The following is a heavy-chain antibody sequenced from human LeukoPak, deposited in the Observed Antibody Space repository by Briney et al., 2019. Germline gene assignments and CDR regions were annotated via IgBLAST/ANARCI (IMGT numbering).Heavy chain of an antibody. CDR2: IYPGDSDT. CDR1: GYSFTSYW. J-gene: IGHJ6*02. CDR3: ARFSGCGGDCYRYYYGMDV. Sequence: GESLKISCKGSGYSFTSYWIGWVRQMPGKGLEWMGIIYPGDSDTRYSPSFQGQVTISADKSISTAYLQWSSLKASDTAMYYCARFSGCGGDCYRYYYGMDVWGQGTTVTVSS. D-gene: IGHD2-21*02. V-gene: IGHV5-51*01.